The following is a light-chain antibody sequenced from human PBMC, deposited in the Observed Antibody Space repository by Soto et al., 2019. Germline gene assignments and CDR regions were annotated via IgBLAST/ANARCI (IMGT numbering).Light chain of an antibody. CDR2: GAS. CDR1: QSVSSN. CDR3: QQYNNWPRT. V-gene: IGKV3-15*01. J-gene: IGKJ1*01. Sequence: EIVMTHSPATLSVSPGERATLSCRASQSVSSNLAWYQQKPGQAPRLLIYGASTRVTGIPARFSGSGSGTEFTLTISSLQSEDFAVYYCQQYNNWPRTFGQGTKVDIK.